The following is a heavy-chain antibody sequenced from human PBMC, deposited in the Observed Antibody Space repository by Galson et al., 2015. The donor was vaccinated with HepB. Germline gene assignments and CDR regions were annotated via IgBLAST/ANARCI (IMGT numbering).Heavy chain of an antibody. CDR1: GFTVSSNY. CDR2: TYRGGST. CDR3: ARGPVPTDAFDI. D-gene: IGHD3-10*01. J-gene: IGHJ3*02. V-gene: IGHV3-53*01. Sequence: SLRLSCAGSGFTVSSNYMSWVRQAPGKGLEWVSVTYRGGSTDYVDSVKGRFTISRDNSKNTLYLQMNSLRAEDTAVYYCARGPVPTDAFDIWGQGTMVTVSS.